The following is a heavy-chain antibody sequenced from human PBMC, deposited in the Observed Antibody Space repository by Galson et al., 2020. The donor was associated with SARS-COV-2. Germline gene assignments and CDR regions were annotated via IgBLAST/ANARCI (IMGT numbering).Heavy chain of an antibody. D-gene: IGHD1-26*01. CDR3: ARDRVGATIVHFDY. J-gene: IGHJ4*02. CDR2: IIPIFGTA. CDR1: GGTFSSYA. V-gene: IGHV1-69*06. Sequence: SVKVSCKASGGTFSSYAISWVRQAPGQGPEWMGGIIPIFGTANYAQKFQGRVTITADKSTSTAYMELSSLRSEDTAVYYCARDRVGATIVHFDYWGQGTLVTVSS.